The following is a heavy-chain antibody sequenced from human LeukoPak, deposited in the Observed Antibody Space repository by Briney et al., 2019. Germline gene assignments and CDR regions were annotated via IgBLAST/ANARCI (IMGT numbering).Heavy chain of an antibody. CDR2: INHSGST. Sequence: SETLSLTCAVYGGSFSGYYWSWIRQPPGKGLEWIGEINHSGSTNYNPSLKSRVTISVDTSKNQFSLKLSSVTAADTAVYYCASGTAAGQGYWGQGTLVTVSS. D-gene: IGHD6-13*01. CDR1: GGSFSGYY. V-gene: IGHV4-34*01. J-gene: IGHJ4*02. CDR3: ASGTAAGQGY.